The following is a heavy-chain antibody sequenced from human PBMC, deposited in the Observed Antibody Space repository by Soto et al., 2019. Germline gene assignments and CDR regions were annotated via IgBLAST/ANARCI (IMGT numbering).Heavy chain of an antibody. J-gene: IGHJ5*02. CDR1: GFTFSSYG. CDR3: AKGVCRTGSDCYLYNWFDP. Sequence: LRLSCAASGFTFSSYGMHWVRQAPGKGLEWVAVISYDGSNKYYADSVKGRFTISRDNSKNTLYLQMNSLRAEDTAVYYCAKGVCRTGSDCYLYNWFDPWGQGTLVTVSS. V-gene: IGHV3-30*18. D-gene: IGHD2-21*02. CDR2: ISYDGSNK.